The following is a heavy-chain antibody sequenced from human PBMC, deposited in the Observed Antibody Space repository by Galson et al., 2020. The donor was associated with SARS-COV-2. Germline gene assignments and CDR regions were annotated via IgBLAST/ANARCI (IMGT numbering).Heavy chain of an antibody. CDR2: ISYDGSNK. CDR3: ARVRTVNFDY. V-gene: IGHV3-30*04. Sequence: GGSLRLSCAASGFTFSSYAMHWVRQAPGKGLEWVAVISYDGSNKYYADSVKGRFTISRDNSKNTLYLQMNSLRAEDTAVYYCARVRTVNFDYWGQGTLVTVSS. J-gene: IGHJ4*02. CDR1: GFTFSSYA. D-gene: IGHD4-17*01.